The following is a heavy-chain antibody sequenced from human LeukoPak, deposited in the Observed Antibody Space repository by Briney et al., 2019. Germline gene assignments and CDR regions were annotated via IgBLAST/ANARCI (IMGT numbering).Heavy chain of an antibody. CDR1: GFTFSGYE. Sequence: GGSLRLSCEASGFTFSGYEMNWVRQAPGKGLEWISYICGRGITTYYADSVKGRFTISRDDAKKLLYLEMNSLRAEDTAVYYCARDLYYYGPGNYVPGLPDYWGQGTLVTVSS. CDR3: ARDLYYYGPGNYVPGLPDY. D-gene: IGHD3-10*01. J-gene: IGHJ4*02. V-gene: IGHV3-48*03. CDR2: ICGRGITT.